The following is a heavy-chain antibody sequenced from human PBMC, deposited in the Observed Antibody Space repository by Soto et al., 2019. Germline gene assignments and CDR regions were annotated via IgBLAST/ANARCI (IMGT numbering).Heavy chain of an antibody. V-gene: IGHV5-51*01. J-gene: IGHJ3*02. CDR1: GYSFTSYW. D-gene: IGHD6-13*01. CDR2: IYPGDSDT. CDR3: AILPPPYSSSWYDAFDI. Sequence: PGESLKISCKGSGYSFTSYWIGWVRQMPGKGLEWMGIIYPGDSDTRYSPSFQGQVTISADKSISTAYLQWSSLKASDTAMYYCAILPPPYSSSWYDAFDIWGQGTMVTVSS.